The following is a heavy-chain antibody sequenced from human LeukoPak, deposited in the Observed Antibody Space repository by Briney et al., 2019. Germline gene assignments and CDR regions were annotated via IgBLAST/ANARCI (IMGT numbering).Heavy chain of an antibody. CDR1: GFTFSSYA. CDR3: ARDYYDFWSGYFLPGR. CDR2: ISGSGGST. J-gene: IGHJ4*02. V-gene: IGHV3-23*01. Sequence: PGGSLRLSCAASGFTFSSYAMSWVRQAPGKGLEWVSAISGSGGSTYYADSVKGRFTISRDNSKNTLYLQMNSLRAEDTAVYYCARDYYDFWSGYFLPGRWGQGTLVTVSS. D-gene: IGHD3-3*01.